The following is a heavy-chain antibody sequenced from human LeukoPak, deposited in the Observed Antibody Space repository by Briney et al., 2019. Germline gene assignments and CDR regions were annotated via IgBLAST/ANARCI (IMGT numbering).Heavy chain of an antibody. Sequence: PGGSLRLSCAASGFTFSSYSMNRVRQAPGKGLEWVSSISSSSSYIYYADSVKGRFTISRDNAKNSLYLQMNSLRAEDTAVYYCARDSLSYYGMDVWGQGTTVTVSS. V-gene: IGHV3-21*01. CDR2: ISSSSSYI. CDR3: ARDSLSYYGMDV. J-gene: IGHJ6*02. CDR1: GFTFSSYS.